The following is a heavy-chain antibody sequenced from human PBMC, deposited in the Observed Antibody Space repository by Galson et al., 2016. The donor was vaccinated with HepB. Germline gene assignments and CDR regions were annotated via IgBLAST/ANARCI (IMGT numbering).Heavy chain of an antibody. CDR2: ISYDGNNR. V-gene: IGHV3-30*04. D-gene: IGHD4-23*01. Sequence: SLRLSCAASAFTFSSYPMHWVRQAPGKGLEWVAVISYDGNNRYYADSVKGRLTISRDNAKNTLYLQMNSLRAEDTAVYYCATRGGGNPLFGYWGQGTLVTVSS. CDR1: AFTFSSYP. CDR3: ATRGGGNPLFGY. J-gene: IGHJ4*02.